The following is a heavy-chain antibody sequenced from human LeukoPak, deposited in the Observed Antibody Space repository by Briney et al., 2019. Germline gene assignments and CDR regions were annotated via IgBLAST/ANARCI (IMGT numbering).Heavy chain of an antibody. V-gene: IGHV3-7*03. Sequence: PGESLRLSCAASGFTFRSYWMSWVRQAPGKGLEWVANIKQDGSEKNHVDSVKGRFTISRDNAKNSLYLQMSSLRAEDTAVYYCARDAAVAGTGWYFDLWGRGTLVTVSS. J-gene: IGHJ2*01. CDR2: IKQDGSEK. CDR3: ARDAAVAGTGWYFDL. D-gene: IGHD6-19*01. CDR1: GFTFRSYW.